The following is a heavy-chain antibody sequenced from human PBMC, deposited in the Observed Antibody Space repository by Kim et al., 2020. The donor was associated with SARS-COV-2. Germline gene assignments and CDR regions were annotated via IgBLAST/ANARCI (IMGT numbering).Heavy chain of an antibody. Sequence: GGSLRLSCAASGFTFSSYGMHWVRQAPGKGLEWVAVIWYDGSNKYYADSVKGRFTISRDNSKNTLYLQMNSLRAEDTAVYYCAKAKRIQMGYFDYWGQGTLVTVSS. V-gene: IGHV3-33*06. CDR3: AKAKRIQMGYFDY. CDR1: GFTFSSYG. CDR2: IWYDGSNK. J-gene: IGHJ4*02. D-gene: IGHD5-18*01.